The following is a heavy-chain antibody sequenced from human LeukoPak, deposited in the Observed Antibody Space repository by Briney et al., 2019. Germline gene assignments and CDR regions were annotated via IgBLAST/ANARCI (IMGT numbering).Heavy chain of an antibody. Sequence: SSETLSLTCTVSGYSISSGYYWSWIRQPPGKGLEWIGEINHSGSTNYNPSLKSRVTISVDTSKNQFSLKLSSVTAADTAVYYCASITMVRGVILGWFDPWGQGTLVTVSS. CDR2: INHSGST. CDR1: GYSISSGYY. CDR3: ASITMVRGVILGWFDP. D-gene: IGHD3-10*01. J-gene: IGHJ5*02. V-gene: IGHV4-38-2*02.